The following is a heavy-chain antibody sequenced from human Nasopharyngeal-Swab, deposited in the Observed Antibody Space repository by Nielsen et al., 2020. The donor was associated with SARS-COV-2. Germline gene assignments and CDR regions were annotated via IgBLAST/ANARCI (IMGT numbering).Heavy chain of an antibody. Sequence: WIRQPPGKGLEWVSVIFNDGSTFYADSVKGRFTISRDNSKNTLYLQMNSLRAEDTAVYYCARGECSSTSCYPYYYGMDVWGQGTTVTVSS. V-gene: IGHV3-53*01. J-gene: IGHJ6*02. D-gene: IGHD2-2*01. CDR2: IFNDGST. CDR3: ARGECSSTSCYPYYYGMDV.